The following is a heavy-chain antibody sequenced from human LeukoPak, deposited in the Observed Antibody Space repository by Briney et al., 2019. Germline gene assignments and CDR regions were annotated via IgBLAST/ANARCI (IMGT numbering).Heavy chain of an antibody. CDR1: GYTFTSYD. V-gene: IGHV1-2*02. CDR2: INPNSGGT. Sequence: ASVKVSCKASGYTFTSYDINWVRQAPGQGLEWMGWINPNSGGTNYAQKFQGRVTMTRDTSISTAYMELSRLRSDDTAVYYCARVSSLNWFDPWGQGTLVTVSS. CDR3: ARVSSLNWFDP. J-gene: IGHJ5*02.